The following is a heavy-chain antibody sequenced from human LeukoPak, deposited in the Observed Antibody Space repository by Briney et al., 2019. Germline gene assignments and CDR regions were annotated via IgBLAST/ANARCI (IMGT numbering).Heavy chain of an antibody. J-gene: IGHJ5*02. Sequence: SETLSLTCTVSGGSISSSSYYWGWIRQPPGKGLEWIGSIYYSGSTYYNPSLKSRVTISVDTSKNQFSLKLSSVTAADTAVYYCARAVPYYDFWSGYYLNWFDPWGQGTLVTVSS. CDR1: GGSISSSSYY. CDR2: IYYSGST. CDR3: ARAVPYYDFWSGYYLNWFDP. V-gene: IGHV4-39*01. D-gene: IGHD3-3*01.